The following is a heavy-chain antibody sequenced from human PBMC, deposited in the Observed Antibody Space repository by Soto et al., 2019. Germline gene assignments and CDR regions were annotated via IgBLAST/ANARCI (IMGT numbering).Heavy chain of an antibody. Sequence: PGGSLRLSCAASGFISSYYAMHWVRQAPGKGLEWVAVISYDGSDRYYADSVKGLFTISRDNSKNTLYLQMSSLRTEDTAVYYCARVDRTITTYFYYGMDVWGLGTTVTVSS. V-gene: IGHV3-30-3*01. CDR2: ISYDGSDR. CDR3: ARVDRTITTYFYYGMDV. CDR1: GFISSYYA. J-gene: IGHJ6*02. D-gene: IGHD1-20*01.